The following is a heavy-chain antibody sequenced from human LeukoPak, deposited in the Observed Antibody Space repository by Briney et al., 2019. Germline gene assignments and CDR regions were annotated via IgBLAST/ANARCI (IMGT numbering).Heavy chain of an antibody. CDR3: ARADAAAGTPAGFDP. CDR1: GGTFSSYA. V-gene: IGHV1-69*13. CDR2: IIPIFGTA. J-gene: IGHJ5*02. D-gene: IGHD6-13*01. Sequence: SVKVSCKASGGTFSSYAISWVRQAPGQGLEWMGGIIPIFGTANYAQTFQGRVTITADDSTSTAYMELSSLRSDDTAVYYCARADAAAGTPAGFDPWGQGTLVTVSS.